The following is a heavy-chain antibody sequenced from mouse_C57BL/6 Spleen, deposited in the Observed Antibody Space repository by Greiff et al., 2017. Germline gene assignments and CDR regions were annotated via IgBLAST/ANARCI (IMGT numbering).Heavy chain of an antibody. CDR1: GFTFSDYY. V-gene: IGHV5-16*01. D-gene: IGHD1-1*01. CDR2: LNYDGSSP. Sequence: DVMLVESEGGLVQPGSSLKLSCTASGFTFSDYYMAWVRQVPEKCLEWVANLNYDGSSPYYPDSLKSLFSISRVNAKNILYRQMSSLKSKDTATYYCAREGPYYGRSYNWYFDVWGTGTTVTVSS. J-gene: IGHJ1*03. CDR3: AREGPYYGRSYNWYFDV.